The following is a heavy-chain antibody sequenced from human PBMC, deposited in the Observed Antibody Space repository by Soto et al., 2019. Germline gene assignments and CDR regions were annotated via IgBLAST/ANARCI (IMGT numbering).Heavy chain of an antibody. CDR3: ARGGLRAYWIDP. Sequence: EVQLVESGGGLVQPGGSLRLSCAASEFTFSNYWMHWVRQAPGKGLVWVSRINSDGSSTNYADSVKGRFTISRDNAKNTLYLQMNSLRAEDTAVYYCARGGLRAYWIDPWGQGTLVNVSS. V-gene: IGHV3-74*01. J-gene: IGHJ5*02. CDR2: INSDGSST. D-gene: IGHD4-17*01. CDR1: EFTFSNYW.